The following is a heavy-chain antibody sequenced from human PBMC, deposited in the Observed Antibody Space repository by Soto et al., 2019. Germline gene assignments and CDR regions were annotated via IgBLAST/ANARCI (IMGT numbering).Heavy chain of an antibody. CDR2: IWYDGCNK. CDR1: GFTFSSYG. D-gene: IGHD2-15*01. J-gene: IGHJ4*02. Sequence: GGSLRLSRAASGFTFSSYGMHWVRQAPGKGLEWVAVIWYDGCNKYYADSVKGRFTISRDNSKNTLYLQMNSLRAEDTAVYYCARDFDRYCSGGSCYAPDYWGQGTLVTVSS. V-gene: IGHV3-33*01. CDR3: ARDFDRYCSGGSCYAPDY.